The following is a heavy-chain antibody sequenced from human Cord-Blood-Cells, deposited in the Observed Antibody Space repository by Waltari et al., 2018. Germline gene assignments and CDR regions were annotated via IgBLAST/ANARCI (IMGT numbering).Heavy chain of an antibody. D-gene: IGHD7-27*01. J-gene: IGHJ4*02. Sequence: QLQLQESGPGLVKPSETLSLTCTVSGGSISSSSYYWGWIRQPPGKGLEWIGSIYYSGSTYYNPSLKSRVTISVDTSKNQFSPKLSSVTAADTAVYYCARHLQLTGDFDYWGQGTLVTVSS. V-gene: IGHV4-39*01. CDR3: ARHLQLTGDFDY. CDR2: IYYSGST. CDR1: GGSISSSSYY.